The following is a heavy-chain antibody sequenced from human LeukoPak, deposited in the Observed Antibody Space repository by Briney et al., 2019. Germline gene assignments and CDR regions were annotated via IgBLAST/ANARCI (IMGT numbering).Heavy chain of an antibody. CDR3: AKDRAGTNYYYGMDV. V-gene: IGHV3-23*01. Sequence: GGSLRLSCAASGFTFSSYAMSWVRQAPGKGLEWVSAISGSGGSTYYADSVKGRFTISRDNSKNTLYLQMNSLRAEDTAVYYCAKDRAGTNYYYGMDVWGQGTTVTVSS. D-gene: IGHD6-19*01. CDR1: GFTFSSYA. J-gene: IGHJ6*02. CDR2: ISGSGGST.